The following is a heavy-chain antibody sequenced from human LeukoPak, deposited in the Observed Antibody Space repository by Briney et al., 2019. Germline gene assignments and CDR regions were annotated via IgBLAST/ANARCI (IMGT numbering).Heavy chain of an antibody. Sequence: GWSLRLSCAASGFTFSSHSMNWVRQTPGKGLEWVSYISSGSSARYYADSVKGRFTISRDDARNSLYLQMNSLRAEDTAVYYCARMSGSRLPGYWGQGTLVTVSS. D-gene: IGHD3-3*01. CDR3: ARMSGSRLPGY. CDR1: GFTFSSHS. CDR2: ISSGSSAR. V-gene: IGHV3-48*01. J-gene: IGHJ4*02.